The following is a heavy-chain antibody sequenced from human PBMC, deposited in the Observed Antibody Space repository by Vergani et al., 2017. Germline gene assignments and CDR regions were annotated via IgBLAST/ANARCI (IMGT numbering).Heavy chain of an antibody. CDR3: ARDTATFLMDV. CDR2: IYTSGST. D-gene: IGHD5-18*01. J-gene: IGHJ6*02. V-gene: IGHV4-61*02. Sequence: QVQLQESGPGLVKPSQTLSLTCTVSGGSISSGSYYWSWIRQPAGKGLEWIGRIYTSGSTNYNPSLKSRVTMSVDTSKNQFSLKLSSVTAADTAVYYCARDTATFLMDVWGQGTTVTVSS. CDR1: GGSISSGSYY.